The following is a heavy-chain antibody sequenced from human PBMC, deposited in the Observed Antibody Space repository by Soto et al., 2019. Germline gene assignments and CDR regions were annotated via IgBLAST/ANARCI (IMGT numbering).Heavy chain of an antibody. CDR3: ADLFAGFDI. D-gene: IGHD3-10*02. J-gene: IGHJ3*02. CDR2: ITPDGSSA. Sequence: EVQVVESGGDLVQPGGSLRLSCVGSGFTFSSHWMQWVRQAPGKGLVWVAHITPDGSSATYADSVKGRFTISRDNAKNTLYLQMNTLRFDDTAVYYCADLFAGFDIWGQGTMVTVSS. CDR1: GFTFSSHW. V-gene: IGHV3-74*01.